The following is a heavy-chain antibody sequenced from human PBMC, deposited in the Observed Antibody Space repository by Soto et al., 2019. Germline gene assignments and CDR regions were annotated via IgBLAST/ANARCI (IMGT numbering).Heavy chain of an antibody. V-gene: IGHV3-74*01. CDR1: GDTLSGHW. CDR3: TGRFYYSS. J-gene: IGHJ5*02. D-gene: IGHD3-10*01. CDR2: LNSDGTTT. Sequence: EVQLVESGGGLAQPGGSLRLSCLTSGDTLSGHWMHWVRQSPGKGLVWVAGLNSDGTTTIYADSVKGRFTISRDNGKNTGYLQMDRRRVEDTAVYYGTGRFYYSSWGQGILVTVSS.